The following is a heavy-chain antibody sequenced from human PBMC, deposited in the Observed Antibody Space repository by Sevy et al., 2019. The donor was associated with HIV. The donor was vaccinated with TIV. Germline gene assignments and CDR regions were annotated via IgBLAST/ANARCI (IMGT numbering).Heavy chain of an antibody. J-gene: IGHJ6*03. CDR1: GFTFSDYY. CDR3: ARDAPTQGYYDFWSGYYTGSGYYYYMDV. Sequence: GESLRLSCAASGFTFSDYYMSWIRQAPGKGLEWVSYISSSGSTIYYADSVKGRFTISRDNAKNSLYLQMNSLRAEDTAVYYCARDAPTQGYYDFWSGYYTGSGYYYYMDVWGKGTTVTVSS. V-gene: IGHV3-11*01. CDR2: ISSSGSTI. D-gene: IGHD3-3*01.